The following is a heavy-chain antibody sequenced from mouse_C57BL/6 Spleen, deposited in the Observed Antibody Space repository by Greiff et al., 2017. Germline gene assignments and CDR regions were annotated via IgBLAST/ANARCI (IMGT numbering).Heavy chain of an antibody. Sequence: EVQLKESGPELVKPGASVKISCKASGYSFTDYNMNWVKQSNGKSLEWIGVINPNYGTTSYNQKFKGKATLTVDQSSSTAYMQLNSLTSEDSAVYYCARNDYYGSSYRYFDVWGTGTTVTVSS. D-gene: IGHD1-1*01. V-gene: IGHV1-39*01. CDR1: GYSFTDYN. J-gene: IGHJ1*03. CDR3: ARNDYYGSSYRYFDV. CDR2: INPNYGTT.